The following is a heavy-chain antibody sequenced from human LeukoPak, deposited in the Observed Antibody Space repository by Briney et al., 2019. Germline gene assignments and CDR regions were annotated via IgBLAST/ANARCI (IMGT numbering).Heavy chain of an antibody. CDR3: ARGVLWFGELFRPDAFDI. V-gene: IGHV3-21*01. CDR1: GFTLSSYS. J-gene: IGHJ3*02. CDR2: ISSSSSYI. D-gene: IGHD3-10*01. Sequence: GGSLRLSCAASGFTLSSYSMNWVRQAPGKGLEWVSSISSSSSYIYYADSVKGRFTISRDNAKNSLYLQMNSLRAEDTAVYYCARGVLWFGELFRPDAFDIWGQGTMVTVSS.